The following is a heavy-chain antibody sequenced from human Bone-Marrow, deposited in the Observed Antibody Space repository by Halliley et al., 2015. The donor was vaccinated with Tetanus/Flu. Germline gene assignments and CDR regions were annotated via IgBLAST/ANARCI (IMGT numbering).Heavy chain of an antibody. CDR2: ISPTGTT. Sequence: KGLEWMADISPTGTTPFSPSLKCRVSLSLDTSKTQFSLKLSSVTAADTAVYYCAAAPNVNYYDFWGQGMLVSVSS. CDR3: AAAPNVNYYDF. J-gene: IGHJ4*02. V-gene: IGHV4-4*08. D-gene: IGHD6-13*01.